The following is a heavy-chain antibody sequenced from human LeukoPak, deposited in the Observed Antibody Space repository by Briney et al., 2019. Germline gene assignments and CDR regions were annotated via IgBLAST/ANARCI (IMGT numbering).Heavy chain of an antibody. CDR2: INHSGST. Sequence: SETLSLTCAVYGGSFSGYYWSWIRQPPGKGLEWIGEINHSGSTNYNPSLKSRVTISVDTSKNQFSLKLSSVTAADTAVYYFARRRVAAAGTPGYWGQGTLVTVSS. CDR1: GGSFSGYY. J-gene: IGHJ4*02. V-gene: IGHV4-34*01. D-gene: IGHD6-13*01. CDR3: ARRRVAAAGTPGY.